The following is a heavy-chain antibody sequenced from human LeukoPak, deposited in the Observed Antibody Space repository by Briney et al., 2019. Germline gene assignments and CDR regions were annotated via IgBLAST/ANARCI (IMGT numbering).Heavy chain of an antibody. Sequence: SETLSLTCTVSGGSISSGGYYWSWIRQHPGKGLEWIGYIYYSGSTYYNPSLKSRVTISVDTSKNQFSLKLSSVTAADTAVYYCARHYYDSSGYYGEGYYFDYWGQGTLVTVSS. D-gene: IGHD3-22*01. CDR2: IYYSGST. V-gene: IGHV4-31*03. J-gene: IGHJ4*02. CDR3: ARHYYDSSGYYGEGYYFDY. CDR1: GGSISSGGYY.